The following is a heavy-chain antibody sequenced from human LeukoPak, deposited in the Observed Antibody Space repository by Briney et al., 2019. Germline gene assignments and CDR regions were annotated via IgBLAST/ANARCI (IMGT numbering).Heavy chain of an antibody. CDR3: AKWSDY. CDR2: ISGSGGST. V-gene: IGHV3-23*01. Sequence: GGSLRLSCAASGFTVSSNYMSWVRQAPGKGLEWVSAISGSGGSTYYADSVKGRFTISRDNAKNTLYLQMNSLRAEDTGVYYCAKWSDYWGQGTLVSVPS. J-gene: IGHJ4*02. CDR1: GFTVSSNY.